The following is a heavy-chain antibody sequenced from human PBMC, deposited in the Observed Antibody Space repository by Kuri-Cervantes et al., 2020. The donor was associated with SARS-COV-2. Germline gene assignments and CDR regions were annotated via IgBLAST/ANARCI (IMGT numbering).Heavy chain of an antibody. V-gene: IGHV1-2*02. J-gene: IGHJ4*02. D-gene: IGHD3-22*01. CDR1: GYTFTGYY. Sequence: ASVKVSCKASGYTFTGYYMHWVRQAPGQGLEWMGWINPNSGGTNYAQKFQGRVTMTRDTSISTAYMELGRLRSDDTAVYYCARVFGYYDSSGYYDFDYWGQGTLVTVSS. CDR3: ARVFGYYDSSGYYDFDY. CDR2: INPNSGGT.